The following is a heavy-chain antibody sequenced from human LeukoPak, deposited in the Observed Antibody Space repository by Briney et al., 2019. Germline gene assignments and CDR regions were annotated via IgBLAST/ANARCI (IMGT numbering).Heavy chain of an antibody. V-gene: IGHV4-61*01. CDR2: IYHDGST. CDR3: ATFFDFWFGP. J-gene: IGHJ5*02. Sequence: SETLSLTCTVSGVSVSSGSYFWSWIRQPPGEGPQWIGYIYHDGSTNYSPSLRSRVSISVDTSKNQFSLKLSSVTTADTAVYFCATFFDFWFGPWGQETQVTVSS. D-gene: IGHD5/OR15-5a*01. CDR1: GVSVSSGSYF.